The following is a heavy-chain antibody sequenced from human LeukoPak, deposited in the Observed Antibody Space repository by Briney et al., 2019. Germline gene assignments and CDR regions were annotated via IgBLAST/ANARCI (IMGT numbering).Heavy chain of an antibody. CDR2: INQDGSAK. CDR1: GFTFSSYW. Sequence: QPGGSLTLSCAASGFTFSSYWMSWVRQAPGKGLEWVANINQDGSAKYYVDSVKGRFTISRYNAKNSLYLQMNSLRAEDTAVYYCARVYCSGGSCFSYFDYWGQGTLVTVSS. J-gene: IGHJ4*02. V-gene: IGHV3-7*04. D-gene: IGHD2-15*01. CDR3: ARVYCSGGSCFSYFDY.